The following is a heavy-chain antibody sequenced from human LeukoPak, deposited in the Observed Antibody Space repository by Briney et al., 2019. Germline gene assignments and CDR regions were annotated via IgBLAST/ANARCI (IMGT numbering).Heavy chain of an antibody. CDR1: GYSFTSYR. CDR3: ARIVVRGVIIPYFDY. CDR2: IYPGDSDT. J-gene: IGHJ4*02. Sequence: GESLKISCKTSGYSFTSYRIGWVRQMPGKGLEWMGIIYPGDSDTRYSPSFQGQVTISADKSISTAYLQWSSLKASDTAMYYCARIVVRGVIIPYFDYWGQGTLVTVSS. V-gene: IGHV5-51*01. D-gene: IGHD3-10*01.